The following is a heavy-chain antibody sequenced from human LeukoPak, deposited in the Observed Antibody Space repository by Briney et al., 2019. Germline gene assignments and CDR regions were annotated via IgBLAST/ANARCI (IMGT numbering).Heavy chain of an antibody. CDR2: ISSSSSYI. V-gene: IGHV3-21*01. CDR3: ASQRQSDCSSTSCYAP. J-gene: IGHJ5*02. D-gene: IGHD2-2*01. Sequence: SGGSLRLSCAASGFTFSSYSMNWVRQAPGKGLEWVSSISSSSSYIYYADSVKGRFTISRDNAKNSLYLQMTSLRAEDTAVYYCASQRQSDCSSTSCYAPWGQGTLVTVSS. CDR1: GFTFSSYS.